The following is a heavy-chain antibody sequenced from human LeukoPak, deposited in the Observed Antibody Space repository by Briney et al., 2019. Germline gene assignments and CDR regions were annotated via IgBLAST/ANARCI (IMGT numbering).Heavy chain of an antibody. J-gene: IGHJ4*02. CDR2: ISGSGGST. CDR3: AKPSTYYHDSSGYYY. D-gene: IGHD3-22*01. V-gene: IGHV3-23*01. Sequence: PGGSLRLSCAASGFTFSSYAMSWVRQAPGKGLEWVSAISGSGGSTYYTDSVKGRFTISRDNSKNTLYLQMNSLRAEDTAVYYCAKPSTYYHDSSGYYYWGQGTLVTVSS. CDR1: GFTFSSYA.